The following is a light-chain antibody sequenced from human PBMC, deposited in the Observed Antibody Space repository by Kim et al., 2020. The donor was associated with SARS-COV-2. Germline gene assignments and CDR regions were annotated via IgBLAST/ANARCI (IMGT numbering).Light chain of an antibody. CDR1: QSISGY. CDR3: QHHSSWPLT. J-gene: IGKJ4*01. V-gene: IGKV3-11*01. CDR2: DVS. Sequence: LSPGERATLSCRASQSISGYLAWFQQKPGQAPRLLNYDVSNRATGIPARFSGGGSGTDFTLTISSLEPEDFALYYCQHHSSWPLTFGGGTKVDIK.